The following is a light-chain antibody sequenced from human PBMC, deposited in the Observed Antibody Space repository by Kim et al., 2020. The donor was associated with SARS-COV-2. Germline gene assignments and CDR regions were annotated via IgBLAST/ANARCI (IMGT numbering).Light chain of an antibody. Sequence: PGRTAGITCGGNNIGSKSVHWYQQRPGQAPVLVIYYDSDRPAGIPERFSGSNAGNTATLTISRVEAGDEADYYCQVWDTSSDHPWVFGGGTTLTVL. CDR1: NIGSKS. CDR3: QVWDTSSDHPWV. CDR2: YDS. V-gene: IGLV3-21*04. J-gene: IGLJ3*02.